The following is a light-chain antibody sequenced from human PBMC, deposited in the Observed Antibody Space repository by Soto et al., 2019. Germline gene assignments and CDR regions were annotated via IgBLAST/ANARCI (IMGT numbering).Light chain of an antibody. J-gene: IGKJ1*01. V-gene: IGKV3-20*01. CDR3: QQYGRSRWT. Sequence: EIVLTQSPGTLSLSPGERATLSCRASQSVSSSYLAWYQQKPGHAPRLLIYGASSRATGIPDRFSGSGSGTDFTLTISRLEPEDFAVYYCQQYGRSRWTFGQGTKV. CDR1: QSVSSSY. CDR2: GAS.